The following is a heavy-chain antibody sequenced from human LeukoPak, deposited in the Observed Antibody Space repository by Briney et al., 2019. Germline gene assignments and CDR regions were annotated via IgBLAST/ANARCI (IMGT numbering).Heavy chain of an antibody. CDR3: ARGGLPASRRAFDI. J-gene: IGHJ3*02. V-gene: IGHV4-39*07. Sequence: PSETLSLTCTVSGGSISSSSYSWGWIRQPPGKGLEWIGSIYHSGSTHYNPSLRSRVTISVDTSKNQFSLKLSSVTAADTAVYYCARGGLPASRRAFDIWGQGTMVTVSS. CDR1: GGSISSSSYS. CDR2: IYHSGST.